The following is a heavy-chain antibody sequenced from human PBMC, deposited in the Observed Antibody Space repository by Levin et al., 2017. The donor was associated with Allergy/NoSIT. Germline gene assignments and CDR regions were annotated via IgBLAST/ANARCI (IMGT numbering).Heavy chain of an antibody. J-gene: IGHJ6*03. Sequence: GKGLEWIGGIYYGGSTYYNPSLKGRVTLSVDTPKNQFALKLSTVTAADTAVFYCARLPKPRVGSASYYYYMDVWGKGTAVTVSS. CDR3: ARLPKPRVGSASYYYYMDV. D-gene: IGHD1-1*01. CDR2: IYYGGST. V-gene: IGHV4-39*01.